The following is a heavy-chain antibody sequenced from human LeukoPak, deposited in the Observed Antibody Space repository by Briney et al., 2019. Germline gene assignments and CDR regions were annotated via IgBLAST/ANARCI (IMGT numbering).Heavy chain of an antibody. V-gene: IGHV1-46*01. J-gene: IGHJ4*02. D-gene: IGHD5-18*01. CDR2: INPSGGST. CDR1: GYTFTSYY. Sequence: ASVKVSCKASGYTFTSYYMHWVRQAPGQGLEWMGIINPSGGSTSYAQKFQGRVTMTRDTSTSTVYMELSSLRSEDTAVYYCARDLVDTAMVTRLAFDYWGQGTLVTVSS. CDR3: ARDLVDTAMVTRLAFDY.